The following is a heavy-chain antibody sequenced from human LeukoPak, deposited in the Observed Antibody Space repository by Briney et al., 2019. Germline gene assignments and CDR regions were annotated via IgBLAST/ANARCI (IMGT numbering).Heavy chain of an antibody. CDR2: INHSGST. V-gene: IGHV4-34*01. J-gene: IGHJ5*02. CDR3: AREAPGDPATTYNWFDP. D-gene: IGHD4-17*01. CDR1: GGSFSGYY. Sequence: PSETLSLPCAVYGGSFSGYYWSWLRQPPGKGLEWIGEINHSGSTNYNPSLKSRVTISVDTSKNQFSLKLSSVTAADTAVYYCAREAPGDPATTYNWFDPWGQGTLVTVSS.